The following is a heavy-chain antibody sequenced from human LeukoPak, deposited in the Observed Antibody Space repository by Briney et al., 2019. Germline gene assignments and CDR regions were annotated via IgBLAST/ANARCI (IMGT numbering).Heavy chain of an antibody. CDR1: GGSISSGGYY. J-gene: IGHJ4*02. Sequence: PSETLSLTCTVSGGSISSGGYYWSCIRQHPGKGLECIGYIYYSGSTYYNPSLKSRVTISVDTSKHQFSLKLSSVTAADTAVYYCARQERVAATWYPFDYWGQGTLVTVSS. CDR2: IYYSGST. D-gene: IGHD2-15*01. CDR3: ARQERVAATWYPFDY. V-gene: IGHV4-31*03.